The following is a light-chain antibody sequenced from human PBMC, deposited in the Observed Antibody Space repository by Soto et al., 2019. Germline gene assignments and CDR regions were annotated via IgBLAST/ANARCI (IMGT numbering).Light chain of an antibody. V-gene: IGLV2-11*01. Sequence: QSALTQPRSVSGSPGQSVTISCTGTNSDVGAYNYVSWYQQHPGTAPKLMIYDVNQRPSGVPDRFSGSKSGNTASLTISGLQAEDEADYYCCSFAGTSAIFGGGTKLTVL. CDR2: DVN. CDR1: NSDVGAYNY. CDR3: CSFAGTSAI. J-gene: IGLJ2*01.